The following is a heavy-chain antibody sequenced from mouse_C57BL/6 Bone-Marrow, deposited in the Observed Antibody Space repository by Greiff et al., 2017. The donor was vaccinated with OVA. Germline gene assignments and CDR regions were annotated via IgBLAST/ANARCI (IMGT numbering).Heavy chain of an antibody. Sequence: VKLQQPGAELVMPGASVKLSCKASGYTFTSYWMHWVKQRPGQGLEWIGEIDPSDSYTNYNQKFKGKSTLTVDKSSSTAYMQLSSLTSEDSAVYYCARWGAWFAYWGQGTLVTVSA. CDR2: IDPSDSYT. V-gene: IGHV1-69*01. CDR1: GYTFTSYW. CDR3: ARWGAWFAY. J-gene: IGHJ3*01.